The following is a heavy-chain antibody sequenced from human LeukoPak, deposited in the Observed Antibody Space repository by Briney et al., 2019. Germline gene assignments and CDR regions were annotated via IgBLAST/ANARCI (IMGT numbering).Heavy chain of an antibody. D-gene: IGHD2-2*02. CDR3: ARLEGIPF. V-gene: IGHV5-51*01. CDR2: IFPTDSDT. J-gene: IGHJ4*02. CDR1: GYSFHTYW. Sequence: GESLQISCKGSGYSFHTYWIAWVRQMPGKGLEWMGIIFPTDSDTRYSPSFQGQVTISADNSISTAYLQWSSLKASDTAMYYCARLEGIPFWGQGTLVTVSS.